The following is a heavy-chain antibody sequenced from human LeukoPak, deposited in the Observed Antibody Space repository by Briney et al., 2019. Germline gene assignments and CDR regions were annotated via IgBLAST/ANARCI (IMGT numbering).Heavy chain of an antibody. CDR2: ISWNSGSI. Sequence: GRSLRLSCAASGFTFDDYAMHWVRQAPGKGLEWVSGISWNSGSIGYADSVKGRFTISRDNAKNSPYLQMNSLRAEDTALYYCAKDISPGYSSGWYYFDYWGQGTLVTVSS. D-gene: IGHD6-19*01. CDR3: AKDISPGYSSGWYYFDY. CDR1: GFTFDDYA. J-gene: IGHJ4*02. V-gene: IGHV3-9*01.